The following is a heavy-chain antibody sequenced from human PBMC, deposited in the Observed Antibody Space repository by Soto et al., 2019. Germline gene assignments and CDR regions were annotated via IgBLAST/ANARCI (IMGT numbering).Heavy chain of an antibody. CDR1: GYTFTNYV. Sequence: QVQVVQSGAEEKKPGASVKVSCKTSGYTFTNYVIHWERQAPGQRLEWMGWINAANGNTKYSQKFQGRVTITRDTSASTAYMDLSSLRSEDTAVYYCARSYYDSSGYDLWGRGTLVTVSS. CDR2: INAANGNT. CDR3: ARSYYDSSGYDL. J-gene: IGHJ2*01. D-gene: IGHD3-22*01. V-gene: IGHV1-3*05.